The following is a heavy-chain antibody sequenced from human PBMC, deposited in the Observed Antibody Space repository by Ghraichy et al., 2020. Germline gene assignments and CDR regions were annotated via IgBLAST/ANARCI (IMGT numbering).Heavy chain of an antibody. V-gene: IGHV4-34*01. CDR2: INHSGST. J-gene: IGHJ5*02. D-gene: IGHD2-2*01. CDR3: ARGSRAIVVVPAAICWFDP. CDR1: GGSFSGYY. Sequence: SETLSLTCAVYGGSFSGYYWSWIRQPPGKGLEWIGEINHSGSTNYNPSLKSRVTISVDTSKNQFSLKLSSVTAADTAVYYCARGSRAIVVVPAAICWFDPWGQGTLVTVSS.